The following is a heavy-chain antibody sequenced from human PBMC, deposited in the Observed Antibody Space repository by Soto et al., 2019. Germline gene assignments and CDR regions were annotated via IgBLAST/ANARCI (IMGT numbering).Heavy chain of an antibody. V-gene: IGHV3-33*01. Sequence: GGSLRLSCAASGFTFXSYGMHLVSQATGKGLEWVAVIWYDGSNKYYADSVKGRFTISRDNSKNTLYLQMNSLRAEDTAVYYCARDEAAGTFDYWVQGTLVTVFS. J-gene: IGHJ4*02. D-gene: IGHD6-13*01. CDR3: ARDEAAGTFDY. CDR2: IWYDGSNK. CDR1: GFTFXSYG.